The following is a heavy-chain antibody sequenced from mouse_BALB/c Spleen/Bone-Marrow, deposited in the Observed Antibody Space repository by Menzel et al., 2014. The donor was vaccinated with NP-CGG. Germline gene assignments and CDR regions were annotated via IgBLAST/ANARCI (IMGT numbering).Heavy chain of an antibody. J-gene: IGHJ2*01. CDR1: GFNIKDTY. D-gene: IGHD2-3*01. CDR3: AIYSYFDY. V-gene: IGHV14-3*02. Sequence: DVQLQESGAELVKPGASVRLSCTASGFNIKDTYMHWVKQRPDQGLEWIGRIDPADGNAKHDPKFQGKAAITADTSSNTTYLQLSSLTSEDTAVYYCAIYSYFDYWGQGTTLTVSS. CDR2: IDPADGNA.